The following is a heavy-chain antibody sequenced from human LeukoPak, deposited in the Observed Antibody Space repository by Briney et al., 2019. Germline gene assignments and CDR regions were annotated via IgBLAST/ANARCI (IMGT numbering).Heavy chain of an antibody. J-gene: IGHJ5*02. Sequence: SETLSLTCTVSGGSISSGGYYWSWIRQHPGKGLEWIGYTYYSGSTYYNPSLKSRVTISVDTSKNQFSLKLSSVTAADTAVYYCAREMATIVGWFDPWGQGTLVTVSS. D-gene: IGHD5-24*01. CDR2: TYYSGST. CDR1: GGSISSGGYY. CDR3: AREMATIVGWFDP. V-gene: IGHV4-31*03.